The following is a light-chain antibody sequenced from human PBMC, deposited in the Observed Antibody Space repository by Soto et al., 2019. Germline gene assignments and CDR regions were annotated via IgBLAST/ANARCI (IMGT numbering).Light chain of an antibody. V-gene: IGKV1-5*01. CDR2: DAS. J-gene: IGKJ4*01. CDR3: PLSNCYPLP. CDR1: QSISSW. Sequence: SERNMVPYAMSAALGGRVSSTCLASQSISSWLAWYQQKPGKAPKLLIYDASSLESGVPSRFSGSGSGTQFTLTISSFQPDHFATYYCPLSNCYPLPSAGGTKVDIK.